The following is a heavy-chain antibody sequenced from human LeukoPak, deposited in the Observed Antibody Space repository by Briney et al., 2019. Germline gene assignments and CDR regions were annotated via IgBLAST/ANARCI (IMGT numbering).Heavy chain of an antibody. J-gene: IGHJ3*02. CDR1: GYTFTDYY. CDR3: ARARANDAFDI. CDR2: INSNSGGT. Sequence: ASVKVSCKASGYTFTDYYMHWVRQAPGQGLEWMGWINSNSGGTSYAQKFQGRVTMTRDTSISTAYMELRRLRSDDTAVYYCARARANDAFDIWGQGTMVTVSS. V-gene: IGHV1-2*02.